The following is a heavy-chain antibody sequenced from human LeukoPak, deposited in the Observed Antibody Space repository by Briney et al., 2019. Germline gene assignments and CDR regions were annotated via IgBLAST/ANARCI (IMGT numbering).Heavy chain of an antibody. D-gene: IGHD1-26*01. Sequence: PSETLSLTCAVSGYSISSDYHWGWIRPPPGQGLEWIGTTHHSGSTYYNPSLKSRVTISLDTSKNRFSLKLTSVTAGDTVVFYCAGYSGSFSDYWGQGTLLTVSS. CDR2: THHSGST. J-gene: IGHJ4*02. CDR3: AGYSGSFSDY. V-gene: IGHV4-38-2*01. CDR1: GYSISSDYH.